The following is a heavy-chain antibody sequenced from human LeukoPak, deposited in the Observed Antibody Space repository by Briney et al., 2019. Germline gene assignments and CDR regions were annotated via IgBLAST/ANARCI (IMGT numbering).Heavy chain of an antibody. Sequence: GGSLRLSCAASGFTFSSYSMNWVRQAPGKGLEWVSSISSSSSYIYYADSVKGRFTISRDNAKNTLYLQMNSLRAEDTAVYYCAKDPYGDYYYYYGMDVWGQGTTVTVSS. V-gene: IGHV3-21*01. D-gene: IGHD4-17*01. CDR1: GFTFSSYS. CDR2: ISSSSSYI. J-gene: IGHJ6*02. CDR3: AKDPYGDYYYYYGMDV.